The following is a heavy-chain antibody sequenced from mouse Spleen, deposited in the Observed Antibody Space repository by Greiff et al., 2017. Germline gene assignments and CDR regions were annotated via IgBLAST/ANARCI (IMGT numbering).Heavy chain of an antibody. CDR3: ARSYYSNRFDY. CDR1: GYTFTSYW. Sequence: QVQLQQPGAELVMPGASVKLSCKASGYTFTSYWMHWVKQRPGQGLEWIGEIDPSDSYTNYNQKFKGKATLTVDKSSSTAYMQLSSLTSEDSAVYYCARSYYSNRFDYWGQGTTLTVSS. CDR2: IDPSDSYT. J-gene: IGHJ2*01. V-gene: IGHV1-69*01. D-gene: IGHD2-5*01.